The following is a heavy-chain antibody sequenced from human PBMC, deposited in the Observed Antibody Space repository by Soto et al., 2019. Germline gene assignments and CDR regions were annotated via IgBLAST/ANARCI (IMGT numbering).Heavy chain of an antibody. J-gene: IGHJ6*03. CDR2: INHSGST. D-gene: IGHD2-2*01. V-gene: IGHV4-34*01. CDR1: GGSLSGYY. CDR3: ARGQRDIVVVPAAMQYNYYYYMDV. Sequence: PSETLSLTCAVYGGSLSGYYWTWIRQPPGKGLEWIGEINHSGSTNYAPSLKSRVTMSVDTSKNQFSLKLSSVTAADTAVYYCARGQRDIVVVPAAMQYNYYYYMDVWGKGTTVTVSS.